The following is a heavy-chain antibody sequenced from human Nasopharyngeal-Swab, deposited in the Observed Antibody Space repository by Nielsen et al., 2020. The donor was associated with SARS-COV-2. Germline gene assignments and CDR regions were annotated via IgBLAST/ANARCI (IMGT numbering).Heavy chain of an antibody. J-gene: IGHJ4*02. V-gene: IGHV1-18*01. CDR2: ISAYNGNT. CDR3: ARGIGFEGSYGDYHGAY. D-gene: IGHD4-17*01. CDR1: GYTFTSYG. Sequence: ASVKVSCKASGYTFTSYGISWVRQAPGQGLERMGWISAYNGNTNYAQKLQGRVTMTTDTSTSTAYMELRSLRSDDTAVYYCARGIGFEGSYGDYHGAYWGQGTLVTVSS.